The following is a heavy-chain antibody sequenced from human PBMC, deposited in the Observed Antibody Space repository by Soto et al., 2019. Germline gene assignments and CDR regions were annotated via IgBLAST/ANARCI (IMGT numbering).Heavy chain of an antibody. CDR3: ARADTAMVEGYWYFDL. CDR1: GFTFSSYA. D-gene: IGHD5-18*01. J-gene: IGHJ2*01. V-gene: IGHV3-30-3*01. Sequence: GGSLRLSCAASGFTFSSYAMHWVRQAPGKGLEWVAVISYDGSNKYYADSVKGRFTISRDNSKNTLYLQMNSLRAEDTAVYYCARADTAMVEGYWYFDLWGRGTLVTVSS. CDR2: ISYDGSNK.